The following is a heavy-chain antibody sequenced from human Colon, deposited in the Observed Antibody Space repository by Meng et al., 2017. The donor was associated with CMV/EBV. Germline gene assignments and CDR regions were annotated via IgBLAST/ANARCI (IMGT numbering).Heavy chain of an antibody. CDR3: ATGADLPTFWNDFAY. D-gene: IGHD3-3*01. J-gene: IGHJ4*02. CDR1: GFTFSDFD. V-gene: IGHV3-23*01. Sequence: GESLKISCSASGFTFSDFDMTWVRQAPGKGLEWVSSISGSGLTTFYSDAMEGRFSISRDNSRNTLYLQINRLRSDDTAVYYCATGADLPTFWNDFAYWGQGAVVTVSS. CDR2: ISGSGLTT.